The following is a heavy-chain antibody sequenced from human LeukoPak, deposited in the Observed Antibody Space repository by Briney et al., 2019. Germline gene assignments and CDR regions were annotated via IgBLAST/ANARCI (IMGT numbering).Heavy chain of an antibody. CDR1: GGSISSYY. V-gene: IGHV4-59*01. Sequence: PSETLSLTCTVSGGSISSYYWSWIRQPPGKGLEWIGYIYYSGSTNYNPSLKSRVTISVDTSKNQFSLKLSSVTAADTAVYYCARDVAAAASYYYGMDVWGQGTTATVSS. J-gene: IGHJ6*02. CDR3: ARDVAAAASYYYGMDV. CDR2: IYYSGST. D-gene: IGHD6-13*01.